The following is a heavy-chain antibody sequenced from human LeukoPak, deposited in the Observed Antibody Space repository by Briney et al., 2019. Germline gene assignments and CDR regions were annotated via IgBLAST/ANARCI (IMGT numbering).Heavy chain of an antibody. J-gene: IGHJ4*02. CDR1: GFSISTNA. Sequence: GGALRLSCAASGFSISTNAMTWARQAPGKGLEWVSAIDSSGRVTTYADTVRGRFTISRDSSKNTLYLQMNSLRAEDSAIYFCTKRNDSGTYYVVSWGQGTLVTVSS. V-gene: IGHV3-23*05. CDR3: TKRNDSGTYYVVS. CDR2: IDSSGRVT. D-gene: IGHD3-10*01.